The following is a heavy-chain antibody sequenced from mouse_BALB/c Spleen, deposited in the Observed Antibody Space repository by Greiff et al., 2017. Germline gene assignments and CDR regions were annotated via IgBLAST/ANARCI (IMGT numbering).Heavy chain of an antibody. J-gene: IGHJ2*01. CDR2: ISSGGGST. D-gene: IGHD2-4*01. CDR3: ARHPYYDYDLYYFDY. Sequence: EVQGVESGGGLVKPGGSLKLSCAASGFAFSSYDMSWVRQTPEKRLEWVAYISSGGGSTYYPDTMKGRFTISRDNAKNTLYLQMSSLKSEDTAMYYCARHPYYDYDLYYFDYWGQGTTLTVSS. V-gene: IGHV5-12-1*01. CDR1: GFAFSSYD.